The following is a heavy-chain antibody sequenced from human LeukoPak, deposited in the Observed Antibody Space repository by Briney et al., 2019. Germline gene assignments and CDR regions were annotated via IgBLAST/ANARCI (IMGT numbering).Heavy chain of an antibody. Sequence: GGSLRLSCAASGFTFSSYWMSWVRQAPGKGLEWVANIKQDGSEKYYVDSVKGRFTISRDNAKNSLYLQMNSLRAEDTAVYYCARSIAHIWFGELIDAFDIWGQGTMVTVSS. J-gene: IGHJ3*02. CDR1: GFTFSSYW. CDR3: ARSIAHIWFGELIDAFDI. V-gene: IGHV3-7*01. CDR2: IKQDGSEK. D-gene: IGHD3-10*01.